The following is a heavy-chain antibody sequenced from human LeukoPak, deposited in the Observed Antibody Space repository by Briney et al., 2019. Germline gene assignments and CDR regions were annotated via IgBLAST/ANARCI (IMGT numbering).Heavy chain of an antibody. Sequence: GGSLRLSCAASGFTFSNYGMSWVRQAPGKGLEWVSGISASGGNTYYADSVKGRFTISRDNSKNTLYLQMNSLRAEDTAVYYCAKDSYYDYVWGSYRYTNQFDYWGQGTLVTVSS. CDR3: AKDSYYDYVWGSYRYTNQFDY. CDR2: ISASGGNT. D-gene: IGHD3-16*02. J-gene: IGHJ4*02. V-gene: IGHV3-23*01. CDR1: GFTFSNYG.